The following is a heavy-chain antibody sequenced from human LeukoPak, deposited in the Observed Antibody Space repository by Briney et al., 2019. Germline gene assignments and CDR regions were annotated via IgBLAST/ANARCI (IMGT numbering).Heavy chain of an antibody. CDR2: ISGSGGIK. V-gene: IGHV3-23*01. CDR3: AKARKAENWFDP. Sequence: PGGSLRLSCAVSGFTFSSYAMSWVRQAPGQGLEWVSAISGSGGIKSYADSVKGRFTISRDNSKNTLYLQMNSLRAEDTAVYYCAKARKAENWFDPWGQGTLVTVSS. CDR1: GFTFSSYA. D-gene: IGHD6-13*01. J-gene: IGHJ5*02.